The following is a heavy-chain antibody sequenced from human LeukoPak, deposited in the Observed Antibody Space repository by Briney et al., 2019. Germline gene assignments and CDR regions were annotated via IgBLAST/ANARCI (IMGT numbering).Heavy chain of an antibody. CDR2: IYHSGST. D-gene: IGHD3-3*01. CDR1: GGSISSGGYY. CDR3: ARFQIFGVVIPH. V-gene: IGHV4-30-2*01. J-gene: IGHJ4*02. Sequence: SETLSLTCTVSGGSISSGGYYWSWIRQPRGKGLEWIGYIYHSGSTYYNPSLKSRVTISVDRSKNQFSLKLSSVTAADTAVYYCARFQIFGVVIPHWGQGTLVTVSS.